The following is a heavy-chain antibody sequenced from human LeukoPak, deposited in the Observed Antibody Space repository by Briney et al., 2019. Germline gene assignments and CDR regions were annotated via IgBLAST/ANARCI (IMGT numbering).Heavy chain of an antibody. CDR3: AREPPPGPHGDPYYYYYYMDV. Sequence: KTGGSLRLSCAASGFTFSDYYMSWIRQAPGKGLEWVSYISSSGSTIYYADSVKGRFTISRDNAKNSLYLQMNSLRAEDTAVYYCAREPPPGPHGDPYYYYYYMDVWGKGTTVTVSS. CDR2: ISSSGSTI. CDR1: GFTFSDYY. J-gene: IGHJ6*03. V-gene: IGHV3-11*04. D-gene: IGHD2-21*02.